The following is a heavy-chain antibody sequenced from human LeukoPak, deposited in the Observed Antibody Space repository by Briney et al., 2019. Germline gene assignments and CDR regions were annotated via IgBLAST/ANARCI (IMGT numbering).Heavy chain of an antibody. CDR1: GFTVSSSH. Sequence: SGGSLRLSCAASGFTVSSSHMTWVRRAPGKGLEWVSLIYSGGDTFYSDSVKGRFIFSRDTSKNTLSLHMNSLSAEDSGLYYCARLLKRGVAFDLWGQGTLVTVSS. D-gene: IGHD3-9*01. CDR2: IYSGGDT. V-gene: IGHV3-66*04. J-gene: IGHJ3*01. CDR3: ARLLKRGVAFDL.